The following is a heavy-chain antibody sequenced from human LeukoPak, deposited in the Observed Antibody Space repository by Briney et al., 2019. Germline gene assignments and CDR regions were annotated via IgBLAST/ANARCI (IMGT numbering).Heavy chain of an antibody. CDR1: GFTFSSYA. J-gene: IGHJ6*02. V-gene: IGHV3-21*04. CDR3: AKDISDCSCGSCYPAYYYYGMDV. D-gene: IGHD2-15*01. CDR2: ISSSSSYI. Sequence: GGSLRLSCAASGFTFSSYAMSWVRQAPGKGLEWVSSISSSSSYIYYADSVKGRFTISRDNAKNSLYLQMNSLRAEDTALYYCAKDISDCSCGSCYPAYYYYGMDVWGQGTTVTVSS.